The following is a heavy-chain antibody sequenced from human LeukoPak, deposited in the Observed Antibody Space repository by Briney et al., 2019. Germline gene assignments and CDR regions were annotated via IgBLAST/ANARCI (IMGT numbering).Heavy chain of an antibody. CDR1: GFTFSSYA. J-gene: IGHJ4*02. D-gene: IGHD7-27*01. CDR3: ARENWANDY. CDR2: ITGSGGST. Sequence: GGSLRLSCAASGFTFSSYAMSWVRQAPGKGLEWVSAITGSGGSTYYADSVKGRFTISRDNSKNTLYVQMNSLKAEDTAVYYCARENWANDYWGQGTLVTVSS. V-gene: IGHV3-23*01.